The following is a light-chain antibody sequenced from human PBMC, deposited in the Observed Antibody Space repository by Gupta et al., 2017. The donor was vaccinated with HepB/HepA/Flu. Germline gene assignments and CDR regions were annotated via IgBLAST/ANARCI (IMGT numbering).Light chain of an antibody. J-gene: IGKJ5*01. Sequence: IQMTQSPSSLSASVGDRVSITCRASQSISSYLNWYQQKPGKAPKLLIYAASSLQSGVPSRFSGSGSGTDLTLTISSLQPEDFATYYCLQSYSTLLTFGQGTQVEIK. CDR1: QSISSY. CDR2: AAS. V-gene: IGKV1-39*01. CDR3: LQSYSTLLT.